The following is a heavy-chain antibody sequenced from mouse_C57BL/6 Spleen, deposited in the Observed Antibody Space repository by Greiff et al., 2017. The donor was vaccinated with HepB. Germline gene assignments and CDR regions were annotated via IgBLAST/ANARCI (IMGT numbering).Heavy chain of an antibody. D-gene: IGHD2-5*01. CDR2: IRSKSSNYAT. J-gene: IGHJ4*01. CDR3: VRYAYYSIYEGYAMDY. Sequence: EVQLVESGGGLVQPKGSLKLSCAASGFTFNTYAMHWVRQAPGKGLEWVARIRSKSSNYATYYADSVKDRFTIFRDDSQSMLYLQMNNLKTEDTDMYYCVRYAYYSIYEGYAMDYWGQGTSVTVSS. V-gene: IGHV10-3*01. CDR1: GFTFNTYA.